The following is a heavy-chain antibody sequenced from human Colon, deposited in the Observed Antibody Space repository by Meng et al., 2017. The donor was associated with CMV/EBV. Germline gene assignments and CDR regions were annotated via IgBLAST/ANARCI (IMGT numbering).Heavy chain of an antibody. J-gene: IGHJ4*02. CDR2: TYYRSTWYN. D-gene: IGHD6-13*01. CDR3: VRLRGNSWLDY. V-gene: IGHV6-1*01. Sequence: QGQVSYSGPGLVKPSITLSRLCAIFGDSGSSYDATWNWIRQSPSGGLGWLGRTYYRSTWYNDYAESVRSRISINPDTSKNHFSLQLNSVTPEDTAMYYCVRLRGNSWLDYWGQGTLVTVSS. CDR1: GDSGSSYDAT.